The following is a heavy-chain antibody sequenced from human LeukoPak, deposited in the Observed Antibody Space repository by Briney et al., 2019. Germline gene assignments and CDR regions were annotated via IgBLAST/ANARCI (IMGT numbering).Heavy chain of an antibody. CDR3: ARLNVLNNSVLHHFDR. V-gene: IGHV4-59*08. J-gene: IGHJ4*02. Sequence: PSETLSLTCTVFGGSISNYYWSWIRQPPGKGLEWIGYIYYSGTTKYNPSLQSRVTISVDTSKNHFSLKLNSVTAADTAVYYCARLNVLNNSVLHHFDRWGQGTLVTVYS. CDR1: GGSISNYY. CDR2: IYYSGTT. D-gene: IGHD1/OR15-1a*01.